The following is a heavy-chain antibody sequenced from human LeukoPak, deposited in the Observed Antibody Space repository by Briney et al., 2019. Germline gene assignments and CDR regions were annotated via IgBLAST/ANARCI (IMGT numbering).Heavy chain of an antibody. CDR1: GGSISSSSYY. Sequence: SETLSLTCTVSGGSISSSSYYWVWIRQPPGKGLEWIGSIYYSGSTYYNPSLKSRVTISVDTSKNQFSLKLSSVTAADTAVYYCARGGSDYFDYWGQGTLVTVSS. V-gene: IGHV4-39*07. CDR2: IYYSGST. J-gene: IGHJ4*02. CDR3: ARGGSDYFDY.